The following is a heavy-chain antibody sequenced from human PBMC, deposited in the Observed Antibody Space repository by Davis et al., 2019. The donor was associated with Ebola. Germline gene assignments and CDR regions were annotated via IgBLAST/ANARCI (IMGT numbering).Heavy chain of an antibody. Sequence: ASVKVSCKASGYTFTGYDINWVRQATGQGLEWMGWININTGNPTYAQGFTGRFVFSLDTSVSTAYLQITSLKAEDTAVYYCARAKDYFDYWGQGTLVTVSS. CDR1: GYTFTGYD. V-gene: IGHV7-4-1*02. CDR2: ININTGNP. J-gene: IGHJ4*02. CDR3: ARAKDYFDY.